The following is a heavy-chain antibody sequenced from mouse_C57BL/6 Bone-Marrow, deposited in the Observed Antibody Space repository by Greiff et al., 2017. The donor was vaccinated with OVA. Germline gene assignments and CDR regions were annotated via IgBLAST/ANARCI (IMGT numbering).Heavy chain of an antibody. CDR2: IDPSDSYT. CDR3: ARAPDGYYWFAY. D-gene: IGHD2-3*01. J-gene: IGHJ3*01. V-gene: IGHV1-50*01. CDR1: GYTFTSYW. Sequence: QVQLQQPGAELVKPGASVKLSCKASGYTFTSYWMQWVKQRPGQGLEWIGEIDPSDSYTNYNQKFKGKATLTVDTSSSTAYMQLSSLTSEDSAVYYCARAPDGYYWFAYWGQGTLVTVSA.